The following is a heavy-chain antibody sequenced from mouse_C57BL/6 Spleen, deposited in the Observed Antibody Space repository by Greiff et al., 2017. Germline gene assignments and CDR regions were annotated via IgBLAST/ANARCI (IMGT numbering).Heavy chain of an antibody. CDR2: IYPGGGYT. Sequence: QVQLQQSGAELVRPGTSVKMSCKASGYTFTNYWIGWAKQRPGHGLEWIGDIYPGGGYTNYNEKFKGKATLTADKSSSTAYMQFSSLTSEDSAIYYCARKGGGDGYYPFAYWGQGTLVTVSA. D-gene: IGHD2-3*01. CDR1: GYTFTNYW. V-gene: IGHV1-63*01. J-gene: IGHJ3*01. CDR3: ARKGGGDGYYPFAY.